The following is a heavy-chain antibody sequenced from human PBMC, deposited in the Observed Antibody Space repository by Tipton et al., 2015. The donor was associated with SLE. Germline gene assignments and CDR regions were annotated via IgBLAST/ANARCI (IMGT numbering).Heavy chain of an antibody. J-gene: IGHJ6*03. Sequence: TLSLTCAVYGGSISDYYWSWIRQTPGEGLEWIGEINHSGGGRGSNYNPSLKSRVTMSVDTSKNQVSLKLDSVTAADTAVYYCARVPLYYYYYMDVWGKGTTVTVSS. V-gene: IGHV4-34*01. CDR1: GGSISDYY. CDR2: INHSGGGRGS. CDR3: ARVPLYYYYYMDV.